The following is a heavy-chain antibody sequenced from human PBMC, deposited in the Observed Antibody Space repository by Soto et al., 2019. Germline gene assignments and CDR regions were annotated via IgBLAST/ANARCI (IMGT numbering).Heavy chain of an antibody. CDR2: INPSGGST. CDR3: ARDQGVVTRFDY. CDR1: GYTFTSYY. J-gene: IGHJ4*02. D-gene: IGHD2-21*02. V-gene: IGHV1-46*01. Sequence: ASVKVSFKASGYTFTSYYMHWVRQAPGQGLEWMGIINPSGGSTSYAQKFQGRVTMTRDTSTSTVYMELSSLRSEDTAVYYCARDQGVVTRFDYWGQGTLVTVSS.